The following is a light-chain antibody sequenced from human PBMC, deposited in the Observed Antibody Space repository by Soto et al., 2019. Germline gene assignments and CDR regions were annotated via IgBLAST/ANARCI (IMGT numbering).Light chain of an antibody. CDR2: GFT. Sequence: QSALTQPASVSGSPGQSISIPCTGTSSDIGAFNFVSWYKQHPGKAPKVLIYGFTNRPSGVDYRFSGSKSGNTASLIISGLRPEDEADYYCSSFTSASTRIFGTGTKLTVL. CDR1: SSDIGAFNF. J-gene: IGLJ1*01. V-gene: IGLV2-14*03. CDR3: SSFTSASTRI.